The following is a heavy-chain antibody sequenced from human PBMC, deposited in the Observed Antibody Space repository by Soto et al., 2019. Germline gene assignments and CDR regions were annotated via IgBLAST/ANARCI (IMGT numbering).Heavy chain of an antibody. Sequence: ASETLSLTCAVYGGSFSGYYWSWIRQPPGKGLEWIGEINHSGSTNYNPSLKSRVTISVDTSKNQFSLKLSSVTAADTAVYYCARGDYVWGSYRYYYGMDVWGQGTTVTVSS. V-gene: IGHV4-34*01. D-gene: IGHD3-16*02. CDR3: ARGDYVWGSYRYYYGMDV. CDR2: INHSGST. CDR1: GGSFSGYY. J-gene: IGHJ6*02.